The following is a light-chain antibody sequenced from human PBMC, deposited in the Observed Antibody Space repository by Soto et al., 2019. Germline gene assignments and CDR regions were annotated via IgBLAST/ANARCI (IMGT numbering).Light chain of an antibody. CDR2: NNG. CDR1: SSNIGSNT. V-gene: IGLV1-44*01. Sequence: QSVLTQPPSASGTPGQRVTISCSGGSSNIGSNTVNWYQQLPGTAPKLLIYNNGQRPSGVPDRFSGSKSGTSASLAINGLQSEDEADYYCAAWDDSLNGWVFGGGTKLTVL. J-gene: IGLJ3*02. CDR3: AAWDDSLNGWV.